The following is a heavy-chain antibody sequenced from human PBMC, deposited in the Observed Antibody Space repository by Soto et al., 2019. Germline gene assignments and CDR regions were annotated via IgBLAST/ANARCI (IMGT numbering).Heavy chain of an antibody. CDR2: IYYSGST. CDR1: GGSISSYY. J-gene: IGHJ5*02. Sequence: PSETLSLTCTVSGGSISSYYWSWIRQPPGKGLEWIGYIYYSGSTNYNPSLKSRVTISVDTSKNQFSLKLSSVTAADTAVYYCARGGGYDFWSGYYHPVWFDPWGQGTLVTVSS. V-gene: IGHV4-59*01. D-gene: IGHD3-3*01. CDR3: ARGGGYDFWSGYYHPVWFDP.